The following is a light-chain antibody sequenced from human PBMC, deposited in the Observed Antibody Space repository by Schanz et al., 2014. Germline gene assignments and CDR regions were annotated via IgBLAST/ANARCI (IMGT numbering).Light chain of an antibody. V-gene: IGKV3D-20*02. Sequence: EIVLTQSPDTLSLSPGERATLSCRASQSVGSRSLAWYQQKPGQAPRLLIYGASSRATGIPDRFSGSGSGTDFTPTISSLEPEDFAVYYCQQRSNFTFGQGTRLEIK. CDR2: GAS. CDR1: QSVGSRS. CDR3: QQRSNFT. J-gene: IGKJ5*01.